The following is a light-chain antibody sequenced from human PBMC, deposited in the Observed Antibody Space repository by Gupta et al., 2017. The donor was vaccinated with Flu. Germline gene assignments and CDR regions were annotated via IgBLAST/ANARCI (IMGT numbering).Light chain of an antibody. CDR2: RNN. CDR3: AAWDDSLSGWV. Sequence: QSVLTQPPSASGTPGQGVTICCSGSSSNIGSNYVYWYQQLPGTAPKLLIYRNNQRPSGVPDRFSGSKSGTSASLAISGLRSEDEADYYCAAWDDSLSGWVFGGGTKLTVL. J-gene: IGLJ3*02. CDR1: SSNIGSNY. V-gene: IGLV1-47*01.